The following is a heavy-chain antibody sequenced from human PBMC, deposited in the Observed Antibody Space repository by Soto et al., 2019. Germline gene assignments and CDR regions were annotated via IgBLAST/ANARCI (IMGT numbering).Heavy chain of an antibody. D-gene: IGHD1-1*01. CDR1: GGSISSYY. CDR2: IYYSGST. V-gene: IGHV4-59*08. Sequence: QVQVQESGPGLVKPAETLSLTCTVSGGSISSYYWSWIRQPPGKGLAWIGYIYYSGSTNYIPSLKSRVTISVDTSKNQFSLKLSSVTAADTAMYYCARRYGYSFDYWGQGTLVTVSS. J-gene: IGHJ4*02. CDR3: ARRYGYSFDY.